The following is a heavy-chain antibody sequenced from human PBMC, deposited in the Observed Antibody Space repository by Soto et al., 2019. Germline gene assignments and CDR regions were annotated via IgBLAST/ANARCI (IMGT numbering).Heavy chain of an antibody. V-gene: IGHV4-61*08. Sequence: SETLSLTCTVSGGSISSGGYYWSWIRQHPGKGLEWNGYIYYSGSTNYNPSLKSRVTISVDTSKNQFSLKLSSVTAADTAVYYCARRYGYSFDYWGQGTLVTVSS. CDR1: GGSISSGGYY. J-gene: IGHJ4*02. D-gene: IGHD1-1*01. CDR3: ARRYGYSFDY. CDR2: IYYSGST.